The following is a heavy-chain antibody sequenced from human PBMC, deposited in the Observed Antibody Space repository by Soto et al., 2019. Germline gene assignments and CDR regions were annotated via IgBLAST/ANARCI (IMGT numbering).Heavy chain of an antibody. D-gene: IGHD3-10*01. CDR1: GFTFSSYA. Sequence: GGSLRLSCAASGFTFSSYAMSWVRQAPGKGLEWVSAISGSGGGTYYADSVKGRFTISRDNSKNTLYLQMNSLRAEDTAVYYCAKTYYYGSGSYRDYYYYYGMDVWGQGPRSPSP. V-gene: IGHV3-23*01. CDR3: AKTYYYGSGSYRDYYYYYGMDV. CDR2: ISGSGGGT. J-gene: IGHJ6*02.